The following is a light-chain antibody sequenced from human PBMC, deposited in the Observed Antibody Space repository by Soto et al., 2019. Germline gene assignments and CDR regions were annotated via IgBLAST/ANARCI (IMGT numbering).Light chain of an antibody. CDR2: LGS. CDR3: MQALQTPVT. V-gene: IGKV2-28*01. Sequence: DIVMTQSPLSLPVIPGESASISCRSSQSLLHSNGYNYLDWYLQKPGQSPQLLIYLGSNRASGGPDRFSGRGSGTDFTLRISGVEAGDVGVYYCMQALQTPVTFGGGTKVEIK. J-gene: IGKJ4*01. CDR1: QSLLHSNGYNY.